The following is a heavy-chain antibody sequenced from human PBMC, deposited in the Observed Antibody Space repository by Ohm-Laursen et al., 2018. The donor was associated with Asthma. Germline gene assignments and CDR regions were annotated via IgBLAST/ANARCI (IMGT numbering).Heavy chain of an antibody. CDR3: ARERGITIFGVVSNYFDY. V-gene: IGHV1-18*01. D-gene: IGHD3-3*01. Sequence: ASVKVSCKASGYTFTSYGISWVRQAPGQGLEWMGWISAYSGNTNYAQKLQGRVTMTTDTSTSTAYMELRSLRSDDTAVYYCARERGITIFGVVSNYFDYWGQGTLVTVSS. J-gene: IGHJ4*02. CDR2: ISAYSGNT. CDR1: GYTFTSYG.